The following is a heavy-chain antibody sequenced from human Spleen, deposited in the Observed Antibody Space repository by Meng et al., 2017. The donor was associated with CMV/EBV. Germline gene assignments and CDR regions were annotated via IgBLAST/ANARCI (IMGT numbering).Heavy chain of an antibody. CDR2: IYSGGST. V-gene: IGHV3-53*01. Sequence: GESLKISCAASGFTFSSYSMNWVRQAPGKGLEWVSVIYSGGSTYYADSVKGRFTISRDNTKNTLYLQMNSLRAEDTAVFYCARGGVPAAHWYFDLWGRGTLVTVSS. CDR3: ARGGVPAAHWYFDL. CDR1: GFTFSSYS. D-gene: IGHD2-2*01. J-gene: IGHJ2*01.